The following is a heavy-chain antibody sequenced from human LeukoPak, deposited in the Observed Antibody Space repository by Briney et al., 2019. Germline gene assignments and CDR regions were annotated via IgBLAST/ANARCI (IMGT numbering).Heavy chain of an antibody. CDR2: IHTSGST. CDR3: ARAWQWLPLDS. J-gene: IGHJ4*02. D-gene: IGHD6-19*01. V-gene: IGHV4-4*07. CDR1: GGSISSYY. Sequence: SETLSLTCTVSGGSISSYYWTWIRQPAGKGLEWIGRIHTSGSTNYNPSLKSRVTTSADTSKNQFSLKLTSVTAADTAVYYCARAWQWLPLDSWGQGTLVTVSS.